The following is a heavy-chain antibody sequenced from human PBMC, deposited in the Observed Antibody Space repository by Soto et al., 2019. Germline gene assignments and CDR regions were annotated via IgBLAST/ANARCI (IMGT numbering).Heavy chain of an antibody. D-gene: IGHD3-9*01. CDR2: IYYSGST. J-gene: IGHJ3*02. CDR1: GGSISSYY. V-gene: IGHV4-59*01. Sequence: SETLSLTCTVSGGSISSYYWRWIRQPPGKGLEWIGYIYYSGSTNYNPSLKSRVTISVDTSKNQFSLKLSSVTAADTAVYYCARALILTGYYIHDAFDIWGQGTMVTVSS. CDR3: ARALILTGYYIHDAFDI.